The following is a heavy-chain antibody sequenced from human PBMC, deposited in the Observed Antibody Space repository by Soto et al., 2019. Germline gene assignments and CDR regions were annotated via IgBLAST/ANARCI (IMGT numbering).Heavy chain of an antibody. D-gene: IGHD1-26*01. CDR2: INGGNGNT. CDR3: AKESGSYPEYYFHY. J-gene: IGHJ4*02. Sequence: ASVKVSCKASGYTFTGYSMHWVRQAPGQRLEWMGWINGGNGNTKYSQKLQGRVIITRDTAASTAYMELSSLRSEDTAVYYCAKESGSYPEYYFHYWGQGTLVTVSS. CDR1: GYTFTGYS. V-gene: IGHV1-3*01.